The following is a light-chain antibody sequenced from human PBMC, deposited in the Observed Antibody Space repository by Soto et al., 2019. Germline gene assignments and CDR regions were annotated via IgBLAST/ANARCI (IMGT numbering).Light chain of an antibody. CDR2: DAS. Sequence: DIQMTQSPSSLSASVGDRVTITCQASPDISNYLNWYQQKPGKAPKLLIYDASNLETGVPSRFSGSGSWTDFTFTISSLQPEDIATYYCQQYDNLHLTFGGGTKVEIK. CDR1: PDISNY. V-gene: IGKV1-33*01. J-gene: IGKJ4*01. CDR3: QQYDNLHLT.